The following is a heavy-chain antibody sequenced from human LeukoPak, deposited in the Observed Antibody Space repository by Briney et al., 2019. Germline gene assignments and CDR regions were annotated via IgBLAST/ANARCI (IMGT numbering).Heavy chain of an antibody. D-gene: IGHD3-22*01. CDR2: INPNSGGT. V-gene: IGHV1-2*02. J-gene: IGHJ4*02. Sequence: ASVKVSCKASGYTFTGYYMHWVRQAPGQGLEWMGWINPNSGGTNYAQKFQGRVTMTRDTSISTAYMELSRLRSDDTAVYYCARVGIFYYDSSGYHPADYWGQGTLVTVSS. CDR3: ARVGIFYYDSSGYHPADY. CDR1: GYTFTGYY.